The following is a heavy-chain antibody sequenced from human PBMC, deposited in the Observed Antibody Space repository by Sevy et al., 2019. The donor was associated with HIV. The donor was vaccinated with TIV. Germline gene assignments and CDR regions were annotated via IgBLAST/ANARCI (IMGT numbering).Heavy chain of an antibody. V-gene: IGHV3-23*01. D-gene: IGHD3-22*01. CDR1: GFTFSSYA. CDR2: ISDSGGNT. CDR3: AKDPPTHNYYGSSGYFDN. Sequence: GGSLRLSCAASGFTFSSYAMSWVRQAPEKGLEWVSVISDSGGNTYYADSAKGRFTISRDNSRNTLYLQMNSLRAEDTAVYYCAKDPPTHNYYGSSGYFDNWGQGTLVTVSS. J-gene: IGHJ5*02.